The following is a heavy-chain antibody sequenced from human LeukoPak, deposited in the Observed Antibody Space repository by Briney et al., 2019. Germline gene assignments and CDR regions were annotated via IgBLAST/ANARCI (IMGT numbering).Heavy chain of an antibody. CDR3: AKQWGNDFWSGYPFDY. Sequence: GGSLRLSCAASGFTFSSYAMTWVRQAPGKGLEWVSAISATGGSTYYADSVKGRFTISRDNSKNTLYLQMNSLRAEDTAVYYCAKQWGNDFWSGYPFDYWGQGTLVTVSS. V-gene: IGHV3-23*01. CDR1: GFTFSSYA. CDR2: ISATGGST. J-gene: IGHJ4*02. D-gene: IGHD3-3*01.